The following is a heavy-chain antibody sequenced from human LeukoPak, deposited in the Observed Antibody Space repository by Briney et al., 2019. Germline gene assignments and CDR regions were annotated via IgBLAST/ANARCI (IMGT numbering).Heavy chain of an antibody. Sequence: GASVKVSYKASGYTFTSYGISWVRQAPGQGLEWMGWISAYNGNTNYAQKLQGRVTMTTDTSTSTAYMELRSLRSDDTAVYYCAREYYDFWSGYSNEYFQHWGQGTLVTVSS. V-gene: IGHV1-18*01. CDR2: ISAYNGNT. CDR1: GYTFTSYG. D-gene: IGHD3-3*01. CDR3: AREYYDFWSGYSNEYFQH. J-gene: IGHJ1*01.